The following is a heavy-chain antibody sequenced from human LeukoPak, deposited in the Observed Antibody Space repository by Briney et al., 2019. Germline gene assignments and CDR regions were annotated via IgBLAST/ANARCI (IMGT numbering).Heavy chain of an antibody. D-gene: IGHD3-22*01. V-gene: IGHV1-46*01. J-gene: IGHJ4*02. Sequence: ASVKVSCKASGYTFTSYYMRWVRQAPGQGLEWMGIINPSGGSTSYAQKFQGRVTMTRDTSTSTVYMELSSLRSEDTAVYYCARAYYYDSSGYPLLSFDYWGQGTLVTVSS. CDR1: GYTFTSYY. CDR2: INPSGGST. CDR3: ARAYYYDSSGYPLLSFDY.